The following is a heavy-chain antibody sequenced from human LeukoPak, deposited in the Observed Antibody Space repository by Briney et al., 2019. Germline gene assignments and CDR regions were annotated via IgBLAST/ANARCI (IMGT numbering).Heavy chain of an antibody. V-gene: IGHV4-34*01. D-gene: IGHD5-18*01. CDR1: GGSISSYY. Sequence: SETLSLTCTVSGGSISSYYWSWIRQPPGKGLEWIGEINHSGSTNYNPSLKSRVTISVDTSKNQFSLKLSSVTAADTAVYYCARRWGVDTAMAIDYWGQGTLVTVSS. J-gene: IGHJ4*02. CDR3: ARRWGVDTAMAIDY. CDR2: INHSGST.